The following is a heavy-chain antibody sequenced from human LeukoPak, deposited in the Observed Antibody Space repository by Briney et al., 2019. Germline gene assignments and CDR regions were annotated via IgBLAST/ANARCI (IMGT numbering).Heavy chain of an antibody. CDR2: ISGSGGST. CDR1: GFTFSSYA. CDR3: AKGKDGYNSYFDY. V-gene: IGHV3-23*01. Sequence: GGSLRLYCAASGFTFSSYAMSWVRQAPGKGLEWVSAISGSGGSTYYADSVKGRFTISRDNSKNTLYLQMNSLRAEDTAVYYCAKGKDGYNSYFDYWGQGTLVTVSS. D-gene: IGHD5-24*01. J-gene: IGHJ4*02.